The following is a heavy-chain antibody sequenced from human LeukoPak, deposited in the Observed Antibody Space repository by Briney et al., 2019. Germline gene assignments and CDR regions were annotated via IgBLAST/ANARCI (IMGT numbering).Heavy chain of an antibody. CDR3: ARDRPDSSGWYLDY. Sequence: PSETLSLTCAVYGGSFSGYYWSWIRQPPGKGLEWIGEINHSGSTNYNPSLKSRVTISVDTSKNQFSLKLSSVTAADTAVYYCARDRPDSSGWYLDYWGQGTLVTVSS. CDR2: INHSGST. D-gene: IGHD6-19*01. J-gene: IGHJ4*02. V-gene: IGHV4-34*01. CDR1: GGSFSGYY.